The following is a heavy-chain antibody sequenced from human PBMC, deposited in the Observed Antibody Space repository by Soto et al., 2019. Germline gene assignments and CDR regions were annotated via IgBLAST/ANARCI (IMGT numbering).Heavy chain of an antibody. CDR2: ISSSSSYI. CDR3: XXXXXXXXXXSPGYGMDV. J-gene: IGHJ6*02. Sequence: EVQLVESGGGLVKPGGSLRLSCAASGFTFSSYSMNWVRQAPGKGLEWVSSISSSSSYIYKADSVKGRFTISRDNAKNSLYGQMHRLRAEATXXXXXXXXXXXXXXXSPGYGMDVWGQGTTVTVSS. V-gene: IGHV3-21*01. CDR1: GFTFSSYS.